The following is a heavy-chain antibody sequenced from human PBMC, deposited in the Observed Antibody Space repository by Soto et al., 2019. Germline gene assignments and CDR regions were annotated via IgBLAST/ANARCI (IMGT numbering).Heavy chain of an antibody. CDR2: IYYSGST. V-gene: IGHV4-30-2*05. D-gene: IGHD5-18*01. Sequence: SETLSLTCAVSGGSISSGGYSWSWIRQPPGKGLEWIGYIYYSGSTYYNPSLKSRVTISVDTSRNQFSLKLSSVTAADTAVYYCASLKLGYSTFDPWGQGTLVTVSS. CDR1: GGSISSGGYS. CDR3: ASLKLGYSTFDP. J-gene: IGHJ5*02.